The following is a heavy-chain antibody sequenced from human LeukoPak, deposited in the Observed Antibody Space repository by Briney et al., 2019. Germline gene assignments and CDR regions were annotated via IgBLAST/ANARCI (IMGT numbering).Heavy chain of an antibody. J-gene: IGHJ4*02. CDR2: IKQDGSEK. D-gene: IGHD3-3*01. CDR1: GFTFSNYW. Sequence: GGSLRLSCAASGFTFSNYWMSWVRQAPGKGLEWVASIKQDGSEKYYVDSVKGRFTISRDNAKNSLYLQMNSLRAEDTAVYYCARGAPLRFLEWLLYFDYWGQGTLVTVSS. CDR3: ARGAPLRFLEWLLYFDY. V-gene: IGHV3-7*01.